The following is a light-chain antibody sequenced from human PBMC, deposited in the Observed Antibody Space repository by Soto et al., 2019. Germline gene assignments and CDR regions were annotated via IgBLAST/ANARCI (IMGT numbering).Light chain of an antibody. CDR3: STYISGRTPG. CDR1: NGAVGEYNY. CDR2: EAS. V-gene: IGLV2-14*01. Sequence: SALTEPAAVSGTREQWITICCTATNGAVGEYNYVCWYQQHTGKAPKPMIYEASNRPSGDSNRCSGSKSGNTACLTISGLKAEDEHDYHYSTYISGRTPGFGTGTKVTVL. J-gene: IGLJ1*01.